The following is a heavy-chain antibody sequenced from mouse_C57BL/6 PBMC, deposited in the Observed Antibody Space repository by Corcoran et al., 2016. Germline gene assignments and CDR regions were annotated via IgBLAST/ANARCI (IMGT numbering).Heavy chain of an antibody. D-gene: IGHD1-1*01. V-gene: IGHV3-6*01. J-gene: IGHJ2*01. CDR1: GYSITSGYY. Sequence: DVQLQESGPGLVKPSQSLSLTCSVTGYSITSGYYWNWIRQFPGNKLEWMGYISYDGSNNYNPSLKNRISITRDTSKNQFFLKLNSVTTEDTATYYCARDLGYYGSSYSYFDYWGQGTTLTVSS. CDR3: ARDLGYYGSSYSYFDY. CDR2: ISYDGSN.